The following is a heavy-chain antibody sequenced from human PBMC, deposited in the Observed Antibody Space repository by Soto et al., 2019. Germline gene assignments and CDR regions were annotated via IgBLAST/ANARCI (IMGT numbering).Heavy chain of an antibody. CDR2: IWHDGSNK. Sequence: ESGGGVVPPGRSLRLSCAATGFTFSSYGMHWVRQAPGKGLEWVATIWHDGSNKYYEDSGKGRFTISRDNSKNTLYLQMNSLRAEDTAVYHCAVNILTGYYRETMDVWGQGTTVTVSS. V-gene: IGHV3-33*03. CDR1: GFTFSSYG. CDR3: AVNILTGYYRETMDV. J-gene: IGHJ6*02. D-gene: IGHD3-9*01.